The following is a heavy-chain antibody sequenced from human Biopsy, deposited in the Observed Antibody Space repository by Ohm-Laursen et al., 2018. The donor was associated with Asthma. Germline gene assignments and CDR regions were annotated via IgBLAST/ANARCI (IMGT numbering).Heavy chain of an antibody. CDR3: ARKAGSCISRTCYSLDF. J-gene: IGHJ4*02. CDR1: GGTFNTYV. V-gene: IGHV1-69*13. CDR2: INSVFGTT. Sequence: SVKVSCKSLGGTFNTYVIGWVRQAPGQGLEWMGGINSVFGTTTYPQKFQDRVTITADASTSTVYMELSSLRSEDTAVYYCARKAGSCISRTCYSLDFWSQGTLVTVSS. D-gene: IGHD2-2*01.